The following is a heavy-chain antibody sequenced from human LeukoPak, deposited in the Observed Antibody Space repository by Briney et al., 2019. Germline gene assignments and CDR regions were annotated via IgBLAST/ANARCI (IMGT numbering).Heavy chain of an antibody. CDR1: GYTFTSYG. D-gene: IGHD3-22*01. CDR3: ATVGRNYYESSGYYSRKNYNWFDP. V-gene: IGHV1-24*01. CDR2: FDPEDGET. Sequence: GASVKVSCKASGYTFTSYGINWVRQAPGKGLEWMGGFDPEDGETIYAQKFQGRVTMTEDTSTDTTYLELSSLRSEDTAVYYCATVGRNYYESSGYYSRKNYNWFDPWGQGTLVTVSS. J-gene: IGHJ5*02.